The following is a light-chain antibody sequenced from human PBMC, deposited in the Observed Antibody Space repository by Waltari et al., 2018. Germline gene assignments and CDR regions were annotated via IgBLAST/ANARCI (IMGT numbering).Light chain of an antibody. CDR3: QKYVNLPAT. CDR1: QSVGKY. J-gene: IGKJ1*01. V-gene: IGKV3-20*01. CDR2: DAS. Sequence: DIVLTQSPGPLSLAPGERATLFCRASQSVGKYLAWYQQKPGQAPRLVMYDASTRATGIPDRFSGSGSGTDFSLTISRLEPEDFAVYYCQKYVNLPATFGQGTRVEIK.